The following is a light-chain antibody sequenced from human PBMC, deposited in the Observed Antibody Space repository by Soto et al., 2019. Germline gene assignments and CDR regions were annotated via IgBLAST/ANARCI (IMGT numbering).Light chain of an antibody. V-gene: IGKV3-11*01. Sequence: ESVLTQSPATLSLSPGERATLSCRASQSVSSYLAWYQQKPGQAPRLLIYDASNRATSIPARFSGSGSGTDFALTISSLEPEDFAVYYCQQRSNWPPLFTFGPGTKVDIK. CDR2: DAS. J-gene: IGKJ3*01. CDR3: QQRSNWPPLFT. CDR1: QSVSSY.